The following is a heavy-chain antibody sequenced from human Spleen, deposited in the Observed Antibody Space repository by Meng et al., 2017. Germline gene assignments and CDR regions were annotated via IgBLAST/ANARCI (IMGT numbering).Heavy chain of an antibody. CDR2: IWYDGSNK. D-gene: IGHD3-10*01. V-gene: IGHV3-33*01. J-gene: IGHJ4*02. Sequence: GESLKISCAASGFTFSSYGMHWVRQAPGKGLEWVAVIWYDGSNKYYADSVKGRFTISRDNSKNTLYLQMNSLRAEDTAVYYCARAGDAVYGSGSYFDYWGQGTLVTVSS. CDR1: GFTFSSYG. CDR3: ARAGDAVYGSGSYFDY.